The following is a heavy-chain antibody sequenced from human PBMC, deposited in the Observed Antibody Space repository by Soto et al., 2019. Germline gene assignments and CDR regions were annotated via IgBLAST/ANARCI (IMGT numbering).Heavy chain of an antibody. Sequence: ASVKVSCKASGYTFTGHYIHWVRQAPGQGLEWMGWISPYNGDTNYAQKLQGRVTMTTDTSTSTAYMELRSLRADDTAVYYCARYCSSTSCDHYFDYWGQGTLVTVSS. V-gene: IGHV1-18*01. CDR2: ISPYNGDT. CDR3: ARYCSSTSCDHYFDY. J-gene: IGHJ4*02. D-gene: IGHD2-2*01. CDR1: GYTFTGHY.